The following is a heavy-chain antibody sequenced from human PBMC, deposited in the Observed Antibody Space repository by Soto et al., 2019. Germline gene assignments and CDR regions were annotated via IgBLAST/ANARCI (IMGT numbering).Heavy chain of an antibody. CDR1: GFTFSSYW. Sequence: GGSLRLSCAASGFTFSSYWMSWVRQAPGKGLEWVANIKQDGSEKYYVDSVKGRFTISRDNAKNSLYLQMNSLRAEDTAVYYRARDVPTLIFGVVIRAPGSPYYFDYWGQGTLVTVSS. J-gene: IGHJ4*02. V-gene: IGHV3-7*01. D-gene: IGHD3-3*02. CDR2: IKQDGSEK. CDR3: ARDVPTLIFGVVIRAPGSPYYFDY.